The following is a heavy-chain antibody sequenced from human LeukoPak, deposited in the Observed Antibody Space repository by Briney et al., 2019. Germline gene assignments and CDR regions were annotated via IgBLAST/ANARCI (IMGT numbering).Heavy chain of an antibody. CDR2: INHSGST. CDR3: ARGSGYYDILTGCYSYRFDY. CDR1: GGSFSGYY. J-gene: IGHJ4*02. V-gene: IGHV4-34*01. D-gene: IGHD3-9*01. Sequence: MPSETLSLTCAVYGGSFSGYYWSWIRQPPGKGLEWIGEINHSGSTNYNPSLKSRVTISVDTSKNQFSLKLSSVTAADTAVYYCARGSGYYDILTGCYSYRFDYWGQGTLVTVSS.